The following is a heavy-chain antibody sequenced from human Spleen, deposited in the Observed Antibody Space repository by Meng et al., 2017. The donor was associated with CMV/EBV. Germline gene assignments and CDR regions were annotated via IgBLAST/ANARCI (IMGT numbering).Heavy chain of an antibody. J-gene: IGHJ6*02. V-gene: IGHV3-21*01. CDR1: GFTFSNYS. D-gene: IGHD6-25*01. CDR3: ARGDGDSGAYGMDV. Sequence: GGSLRLSCAASGFTFSNYSMNWVRQAPGKGLEWVSTISTSSTYIYYVDSMKGRLTISRDNAKNSLYLQMNSLRAEDTAVYYCARGDGDSGAYGMDVWGQGTTVTVSS. CDR2: ISTSSTYI.